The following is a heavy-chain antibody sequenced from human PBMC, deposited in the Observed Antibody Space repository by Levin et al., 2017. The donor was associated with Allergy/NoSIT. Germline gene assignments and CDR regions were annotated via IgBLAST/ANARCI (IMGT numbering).Heavy chain of an antibody. D-gene: IGHD3-10*01. V-gene: IGHV3-30*18. CDR2: ISYDGTKK. J-gene: IGHJ6*02. Sequence: GESLKISCAASGFTFSSYGMHWVRQAPGKGLEWVAVISYDGTKKYYVDSVKGRLTISRDNSGDTLYLQMNSLRAEDTAVYYCAKDVFKDYYGSGSYSSFYYYYGMDVWGQGTTVTVSS. CDR3: AKDVFKDYYGSGSYSSFYYYYGMDV. CDR1: GFTFSSYG.